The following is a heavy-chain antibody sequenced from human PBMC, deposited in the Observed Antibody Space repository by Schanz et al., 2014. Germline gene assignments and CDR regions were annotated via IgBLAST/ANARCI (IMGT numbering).Heavy chain of an antibody. CDR2: ISYDGRHK. V-gene: IGHV3-30*18. Sequence: QVQLVESGGGVVQPGRSLRLSCAASGFTFSGYGMHWVRQAPGKGLEWVAIISYDGRHKNYADSVKGRFTISRDNSKNTLHLQMNSLRVEDTAVYYCAKALKPYIASRNGLDVWGHGTTVTVSS. CDR1: GFTFSGYG. J-gene: IGHJ6*02. D-gene: IGHD3-16*01. CDR3: AKALKPYIASRNGLDV.